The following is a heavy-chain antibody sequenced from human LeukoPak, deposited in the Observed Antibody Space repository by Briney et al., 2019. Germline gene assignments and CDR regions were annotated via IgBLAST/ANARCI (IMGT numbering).Heavy chain of an antibody. CDR3: ARDTQKYCTNGVCYGLDY. V-gene: IGHV3-11*01. Sequence: PGGSLRLSCAASGFTFSDYYMSWIRQAPGKGPEWVSYISSSGSTIYYADSVKGRFTISRDNAKNSLYLQMNSLRAEDAAVYYCARDTQKYCTNGVCYGLDYWGQGTLVTVSS. J-gene: IGHJ4*02. CDR1: GFTFSDYY. CDR2: ISSSGSTI. D-gene: IGHD2-8*01.